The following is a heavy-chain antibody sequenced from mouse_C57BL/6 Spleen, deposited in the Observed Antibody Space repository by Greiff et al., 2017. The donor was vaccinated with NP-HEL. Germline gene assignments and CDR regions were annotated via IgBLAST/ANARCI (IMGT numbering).Heavy chain of an antibody. V-gene: IGHV1-39*01. Sequence: EVQLQQSGPELVKPGASVKISCKASGYSFTDYNMNWVKQSNGKSLEWIGVINPNYGTTSYNQKFKGKATLTVDQSSITAYMPLNSLTSEDSSVYYSSRGSSGPAYFDYWGQGTTLTVAS. D-gene: IGHD3-2*02. CDR3: SRGSSGPAYFDY. CDR2: INPNYGTT. J-gene: IGHJ2*01. CDR1: GYSFTDYN.